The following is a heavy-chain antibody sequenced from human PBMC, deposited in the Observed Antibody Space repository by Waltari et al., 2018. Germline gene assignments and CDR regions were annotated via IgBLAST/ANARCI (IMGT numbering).Heavy chain of an antibody. D-gene: IGHD2-2*01. CDR1: GFTFSSYA. V-gene: IGHV3-23*01. Sequence: EVQLLESGGGLVQPGGSLRLSCAASGFTFSSYAMSWVRQAPGKGLEWVSAISGSGGSTYYADSVKGRFTISRDNSKNTLYLQMNSLRAEDTAVYYCAKAKGARPQPIYYYGMDVWGQGTTVTVSS. J-gene: IGHJ6*02. CDR2: ISGSGGST. CDR3: AKAKGARPQPIYYYGMDV.